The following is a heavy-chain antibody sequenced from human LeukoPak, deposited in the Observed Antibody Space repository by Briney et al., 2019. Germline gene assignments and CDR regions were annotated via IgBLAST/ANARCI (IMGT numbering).Heavy chain of an antibody. CDR1: GFTFSSFA. CDR3: VKGLTAPFN. Sequence: GGSLRLSCAASGFTFSSFAMAWVRQAPGEGLEWVSTIRTGATTSYYADSVKGRFTVSRDNSKDTLYLQMNSLRVEDTAVYYCVKGLTAPFNWGQGTLVTVSS. CDR2: IRTGATTS. D-gene: IGHD2/OR15-2a*01. J-gene: IGHJ4*02. V-gene: IGHV3-23*01.